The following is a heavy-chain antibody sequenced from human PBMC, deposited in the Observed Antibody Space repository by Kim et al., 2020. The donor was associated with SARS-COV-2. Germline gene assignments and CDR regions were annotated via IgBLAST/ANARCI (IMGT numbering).Heavy chain of an antibody. J-gene: IGHJ5*02. CDR2: IYFSGRT. Sequence: SETLSLTCSVSGGSVNSNSYYWGWIRQPPGKGLEWIATIYFSGRTYYNPSLESRVIISADTSKNQFSLKLSSVTAADTAVYYCARAFRRFGEVSDGFDPWGQGTLVTVSS. D-gene: IGHD3-10*01. V-gene: IGHV4-39*01. CDR3: ARAFRRFGEVSDGFDP. CDR1: GGSVNSNSYY.